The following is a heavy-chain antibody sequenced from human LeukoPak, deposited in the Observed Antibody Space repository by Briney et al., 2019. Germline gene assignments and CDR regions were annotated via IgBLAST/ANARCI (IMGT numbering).Heavy chain of an antibody. CDR3: ARDRCGLPYVSGTKDYVCYFDY. Sequence: ASVKVSCKASGYTFTSYYMHWVRRAPGQGLEWMGIINPSGGSTSYAQKFQGRVTMTRDTSTSTVYMELSSLRSEDTAVYYCARDRCGLPYVSGTKDYVCYFDYWGQGTLVTVSS. J-gene: IGHJ4*02. CDR1: GYTFTSYY. D-gene: IGHD4-17*01. V-gene: IGHV1-46*01. CDR2: INPSGGST.